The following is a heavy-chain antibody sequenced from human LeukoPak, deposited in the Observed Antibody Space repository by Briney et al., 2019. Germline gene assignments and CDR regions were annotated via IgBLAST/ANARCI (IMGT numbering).Heavy chain of an antibody. Sequence: GGSLRLSCAASGFTLSDYWMSWVRQAPGKGLAWVANIKQDGSQVQYVDSVTGRFTISRDNAKNSLSLQMNSLRGEDTAVYYCARWATSFDLWGQGSLVTVSS. D-gene: IGHD3-3*01. CDR2: IKQDGSQV. J-gene: IGHJ4*02. CDR3: ARWATSFDL. CDR1: GFTLSDYW. V-gene: IGHV3-7*01.